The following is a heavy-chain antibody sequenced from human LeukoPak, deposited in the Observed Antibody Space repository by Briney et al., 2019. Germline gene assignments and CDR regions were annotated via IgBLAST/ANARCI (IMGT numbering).Heavy chain of an antibody. J-gene: IGHJ4*02. CDR2: ISYDGSNK. CDR1: GFTFSSYA. D-gene: IGHD1-26*01. CDR3: ARASGSYWAGIGY. Sequence: GGSLRLSCAASGFTFSSYAMHWVRQAPGKGLEWVAVISYDGSNKYYADSVKGRFTISRDNSKSTLYLQMNSLRAEDTAVYYCARASGSYWAGIGYWGQGTLVTVSS. V-gene: IGHV3-30-3*01.